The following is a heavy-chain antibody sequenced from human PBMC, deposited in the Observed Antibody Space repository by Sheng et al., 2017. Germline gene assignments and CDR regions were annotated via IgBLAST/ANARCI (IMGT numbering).Heavy chain of an antibody. CDR2: VNHSGST. J-gene: IGHJ5*02. D-gene: IGHD6-13*01. CDR1: GGSFSGYY. V-gene: IGHV4-34*01. CDR3: ARARKKGIAAAGWFDP. Sequence: QVQLQQWGAGLLKPSETLSLTCAVYGGSFSGYYWSWIRQPPREGAWSGLGKVNHSGSTNYNPSLKSRFTISVDTSKNQFSLKLSSVTAADTAVYYCARARKKGIAAAGWFDPLGPGNPGHRLL.